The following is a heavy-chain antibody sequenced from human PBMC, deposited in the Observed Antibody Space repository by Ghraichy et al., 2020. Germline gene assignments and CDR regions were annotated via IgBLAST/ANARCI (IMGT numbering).Heavy chain of an antibody. D-gene: IGHD3-16*02. CDR2: IYDSENY. J-gene: IGHJ5*02. Sequence: SETLSLTCTVSGDSISSRTYYWGWIRQPPGKGLEWIGSIYDSENYYYNPSLKSRVAISVDRSRNQFSLKPSSVTAADTAVYHCARQITRGLGELSHYLKWFDPWGQGTLVTVSS. CDR1: GDSISSRTYY. V-gene: IGHV4-39*01. CDR3: ARQITRGLGELSHYLKWFDP.